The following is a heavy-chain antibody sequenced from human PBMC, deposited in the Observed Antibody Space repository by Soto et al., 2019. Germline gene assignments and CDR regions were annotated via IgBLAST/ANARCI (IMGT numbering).Heavy chain of an antibody. J-gene: IGHJ4*02. CDR2: IYYSGST. V-gene: IGHV4-30-4*01. Sequence: SETMSLTCTVSGGSIRSGDYYWSWIRQPPGKGLEWIGYIYYSGSTYYNPSLKSRVTISVDTSKNQFSLKLSSVTAADTAVYYCARVQTTGGDMYYFDYWGQGTLVTVS. CDR1: GGSIRSGDYY. CDR3: ARVQTTGGDMYYFDY. D-gene: IGHD1-1*01.